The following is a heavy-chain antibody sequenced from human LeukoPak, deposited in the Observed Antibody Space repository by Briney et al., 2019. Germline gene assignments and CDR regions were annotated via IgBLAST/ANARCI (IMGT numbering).Heavy chain of an antibody. CDR1: GFTFSSYA. CDR3: AKVTTVTTSDYYYYMDV. V-gene: IGHV3-23*01. CDR2: ISGSGDST. J-gene: IGHJ6*03. D-gene: IGHD4-17*01. Sequence: GGSLRLSCAASGFTFSSYAMTWVRQAPGKGLEWVSAISGSGDSTYYADSVKGRFTISRDSSKNTLYLQMNSLRAEDTAVYYCAKVTTVTTSDYYYYMDVWGKGTTVTVSS.